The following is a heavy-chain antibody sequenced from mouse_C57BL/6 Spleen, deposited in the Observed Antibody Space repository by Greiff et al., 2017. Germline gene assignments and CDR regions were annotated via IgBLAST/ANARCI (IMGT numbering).Heavy chain of an antibody. Sequence: QVQLQQPGAELVKPGASVKLSCKASGYTFTSYWMQWVKQRPGQGLEWIGEIDPSDSYTNSNQKFKGKATLTVDTSSSTAYMQLSSLTSEDSAVYYCARGGGYDGGAMDYWGQGTSVTVSS. J-gene: IGHJ4*01. CDR1: GYTFTSYW. CDR3: ARGGGYDGGAMDY. V-gene: IGHV1-50*01. D-gene: IGHD2-2*01. CDR2: IDPSDSYT.